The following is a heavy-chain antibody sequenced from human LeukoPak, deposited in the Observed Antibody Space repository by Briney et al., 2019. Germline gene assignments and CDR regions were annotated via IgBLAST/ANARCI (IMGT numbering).Heavy chain of an antibody. CDR2: ISDNGGGT. Sequence: GGSLRLSCVASGFIFRNYAMSWVRRAPGEGLEWVSGISDNGGGTYYADSLKGRFTISRDNSKNMLYLQMNSLRAEDTAVYYCAKESGALGAPLYDYWGRGILVTVSS. CDR1: GFIFRNYA. V-gene: IGHV3-23*01. J-gene: IGHJ4*02. D-gene: IGHD4/OR15-4a*01. CDR3: AKESGALGAPLYDY.